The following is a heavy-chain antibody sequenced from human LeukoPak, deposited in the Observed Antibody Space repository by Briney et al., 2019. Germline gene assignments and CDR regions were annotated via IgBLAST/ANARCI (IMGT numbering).Heavy chain of an antibody. V-gene: IGHV1-2*02. CDR2: INPNSGGT. CDR1: GYTFTGYY. D-gene: IGHD6-13*01. Sequence: GASVKVSCKASGYTFTGYYMHWVRQAPGQGLEWMGWINPNSGGTNYAQKFQGRVTMTRDTSISTAYMELSRLRSDDTAVYYCARGRQDSSSWPSFDYWGQGTLVTVSS. CDR3: ARGRQDSSSWPSFDY. J-gene: IGHJ4*02.